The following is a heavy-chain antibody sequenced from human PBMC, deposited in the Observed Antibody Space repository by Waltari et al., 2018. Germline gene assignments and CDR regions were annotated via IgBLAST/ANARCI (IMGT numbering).Heavy chain of an antibody. V-gene: IGHV3-53*03. Sequence: EVNLVESGGGLVQPGGSLRLSCAASGFLVEATYMTWVRQAPGKGLEWVSVIYSGITTYYADSAKDRLIISRDNSKNTLFLQMNSLRAEDTAVYYCARGHCTGGSCHSGDNFDLWGQGTLVTVSS. CDR2: IYSGITT. CDR3: ARGHCTGGSCHSGDNFDL. CDR1: GFLVEATY. J-gene: IGHJ4*02. D-gene: IGHD2-15*01.